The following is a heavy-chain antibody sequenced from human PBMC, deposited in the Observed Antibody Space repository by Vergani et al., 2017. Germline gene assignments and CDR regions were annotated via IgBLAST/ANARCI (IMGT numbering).Heavy chain of an antibody. CDR3: AARVKGYCSGGSCYPSYWYFDL. CDR1: GYSFTSYW. Sequence: EVQLVQSGAEVKKPGESLRISCKGSGYSFTSYWISWVRQMPGKGLEWMGRIDPSDSYTNYSPSFQGHVTISADKSISTAYLQWSRLKASDTAIYYCAARVKGYCSGGSCYPSYWYFDLWGRGTLVTVSS. V-gene: IGHV5-10-1*03. D-gene: IGHD2-15*01. J-gene: IGHJ2*01. CDR2: IDPSDSYT.